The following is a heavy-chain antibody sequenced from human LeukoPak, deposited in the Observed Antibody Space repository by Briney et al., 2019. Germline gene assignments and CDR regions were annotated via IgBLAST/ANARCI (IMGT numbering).Heavy chain of an antibody. CDR3: ARVAVGGHWFDP. D-gene: IGHD3-10*01. V-gene: IGHV1-46*01. CDR2: INPSGGST. CDR1: GYTFTSYY. J-gene: IGHJ5*02. Sequence: GASVKVSCKASGYTFTSYYIHWVRQAPGQGLEWMGIINPSGGSTSYAQKFQGRVTMSMDMSTNTVYMELSSLRSEDTAVYYCARVAVGGHWFDPWGQGTLVTVSS.